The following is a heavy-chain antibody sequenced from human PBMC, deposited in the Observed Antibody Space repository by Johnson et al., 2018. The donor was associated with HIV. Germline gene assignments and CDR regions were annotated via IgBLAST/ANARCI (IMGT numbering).Heavy chain of an antibody. J-gene: IGHJ3*02. CDR1: GFTFSSYW. V-gene: IGHV3-74*01. CDR2: INSDGSTT. CDR3: AKDSRPHTFDI. Sequence: EVQLVESGGGLVQPGGSLRLSCAASGFTFSSYWMHWVRQAPGKGLVWVSRINSDGSTTSYADSVKGRFTISRDNAKNTLYLQMNRLRAEDTAVYYCAKDSRPHTFDIWGQGTMVTVSS.